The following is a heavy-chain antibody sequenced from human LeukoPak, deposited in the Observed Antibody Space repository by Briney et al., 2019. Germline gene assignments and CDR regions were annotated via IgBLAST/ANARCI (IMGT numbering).Heavy chain of an antibody. D-gene: IGHD5-18*01. V-gene: IGHV3-23*01. CDR2: ISGSGGST. Sequence: GGSLRLSCAASGCTFSSHAMSWVRQAPGKGLEWASAISGSGGSTYYADYAKGRFTSSRDNSKNPLYLQMNSLRAEDTAVYYCAKDGYSYGPPYFDYWGQGTLVTVSS. J-gene: IGHJ4*02. CDR3: AKDGYSYGPPYFDY. CDR1: GCTFSSHA.